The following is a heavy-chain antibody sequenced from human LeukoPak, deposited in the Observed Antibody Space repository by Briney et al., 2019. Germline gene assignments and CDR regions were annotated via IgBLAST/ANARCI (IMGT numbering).Heavy chain of an antibody. Sequence: PSETLSLTCTVSGGSISSSSYYWGWIRQPPGKGLEWIGSIYYSGSTYYNPSLKSRVTISVDTSKNQFSLKLSSVTAADTAVYYCARIRYCGSTSCYKGRTYYFDYWGQGTLVTVSS. CDR1: GGSISSSSYY. CDR3: ARIRYCGSTSCYKGRTYYFDY. D-gene: IGHD2-2*02. V-gene: IGHV4-39*01. J-gene: IGHJ4*02. CDR2: IYYSGST.